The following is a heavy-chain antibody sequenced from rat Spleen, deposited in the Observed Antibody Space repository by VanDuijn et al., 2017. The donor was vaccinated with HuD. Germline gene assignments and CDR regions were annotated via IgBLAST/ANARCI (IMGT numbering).Heavy chain of an antibody. CDR1: GFTFSNYG. CDR2: ISTSGGST. Sequence: EVELVESGGGLVQPGRSMKLSCAASGFTFSNYGMAWVRQAPTKGLEWVASISTSGGSTYYRDSVKGRFTISRDDEESTLYLQMDSLRSEDTATYFCARLGGLRNWFAYWGQGVSVTVSS. J-gene: IGHJ4*01. CDR3: ARLGGLRNWFAY. D-gene: IGHD4-3*01. V-gene: IGHV5-25*01.